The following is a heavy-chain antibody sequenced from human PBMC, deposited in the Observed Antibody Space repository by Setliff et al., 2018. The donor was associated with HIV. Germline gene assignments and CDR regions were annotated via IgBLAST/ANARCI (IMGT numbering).Heavy chain of an antibody. J-gene: IGHJ5*02. V-gene: IGHV3-11*04. D-gene: IGHD4-4*01. CDR1: GFTFSDYY. Sequence: GGSLRLSCAASGFTFSDYYMSWIRQAPGKGLEWVSYITSSGSTIYYADSVKGRFTISRDNAKSSLYLQMNSLRAEDTAIYYCARDRERWLQSRLFDPWGQGTLATVSS. CDR3: ARDRERWLQSRLFDP. CDR2: ITSSGSTI.